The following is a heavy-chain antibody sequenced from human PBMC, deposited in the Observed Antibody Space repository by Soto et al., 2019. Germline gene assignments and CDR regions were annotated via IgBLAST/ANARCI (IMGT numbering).Heavy chain of an antibody. CDR2: ISGRDLST. CDR3: AKQMGYCFDY. V-gene: IGHV3-23*01. CDR1: GFTFGTYA. J-gene: IGHJ4*01. Sequence: EVQLLESGGGLVQPGGSLRLSCAASGFTFGTYAMSWVRQAPGRGLEWVSGISGRDLSTYYADSVKGRFTISRDNSKSTLYLQMNSLRAEDTAVYYCAKQMGYCFDYWGHGALVTVSS.